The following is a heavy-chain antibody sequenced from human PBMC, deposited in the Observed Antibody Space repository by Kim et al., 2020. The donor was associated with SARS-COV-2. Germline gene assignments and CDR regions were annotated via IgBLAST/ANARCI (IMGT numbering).Heavy chain of an antibody. D-gene: IGHD6-13*01. V-gene: IGHV4-59*09. J-gene: IGHJ4*02. CDR3: ARGIAAASFDY. Sequence: TNYNPARKSRVTISVDTSKNQFSLKLSSVTAADTAVYYCARGIAAASFDYWGQGTLVTVSS. CDR2: T.